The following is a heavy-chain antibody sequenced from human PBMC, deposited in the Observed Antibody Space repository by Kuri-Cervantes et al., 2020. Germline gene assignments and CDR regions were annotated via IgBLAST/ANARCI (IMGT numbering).Heavy chain of an antibody. CDR2: ISAYNGNT. CDR1: GYTFTSYG. D-gene: IGHD2-15*01. Sequence: ASVKVSCKASGYTFTSYGIRWVRQAPGQGLEWMGWISAYNGNTNYAQKLQGRVTMTTDTSTSTAYMELRSLRSDDTAVYYCASQYCSGGSCPPYYYYGMDVWGQGTTVTVSS. J-gene: IGHJ6*02. V-gene: IGHV1-18*01. CDR3: ASQYCSGGSCPPYYYYGMDV.